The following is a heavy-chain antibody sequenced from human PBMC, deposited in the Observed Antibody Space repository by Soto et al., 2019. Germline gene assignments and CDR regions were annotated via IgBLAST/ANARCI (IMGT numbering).Heavy chain of an antibody. CDR2: ISYDGSNK. CDR3: ARYDPRRPTGLDY. J-gene: IGHJ4*02. D-gene: IGHD1-1*01. V-gene: IGHV3-30-3*01. Sequence: QVQLVESGGGVVQPGRSLRLSCAASGFTFSSYAMHWVRQAPGKGLEWVAVISYDGSNKYYADSVKGRFTISRDNSKNTLYLKMNSLRAEDTAVYYCARYDPRRPTGLDYWGQGTLVTVSS. CDR1: GFTFSSYA.